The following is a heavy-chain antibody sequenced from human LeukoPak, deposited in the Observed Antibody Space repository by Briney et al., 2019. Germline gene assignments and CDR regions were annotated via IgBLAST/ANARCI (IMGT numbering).Heavy chain of an antibody. Sequence: PSETLSLTCTVSGGSISGYYWSWIRQPPGKGLEWIGYIYYSGSTNYNPSLKSRVTISVDTSKNRFSLKLSSVTAADTAVYYCARERRTYYYDSSGYYYWDSWGQGTLVTVSS. CDR2: IYYSGST. CDR3: ARERRTYYYDSSGYYYWDS. J-gene: IGHJ4*02. V-gene: IGHV4-59*08. CDR1: GGSISGYY. D-gene: IGHD3-22*01.